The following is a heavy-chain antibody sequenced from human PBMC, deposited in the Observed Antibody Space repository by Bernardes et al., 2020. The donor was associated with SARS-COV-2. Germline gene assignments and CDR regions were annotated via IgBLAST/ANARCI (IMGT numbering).Heavy chain of an antibody. CDR2: ISAYTGHT. D-gene: IGHD6-6*01. J-gene: IGHJ4*02. Sequence: ASVKVSCKASGYTFPSHGITWVRQAPGQGLAWLGWISAYTGHTYYVQKLQGRVALTTDTARSTAYMELRSLTSDDTAVYFCARDWGTTIAARPGPSDYWGQGTLVTVSS. CDR3: ARDWGTTIAARPGPSDY. V-gene: IGHV1-18*04. CDR1: GYTFPSHG.